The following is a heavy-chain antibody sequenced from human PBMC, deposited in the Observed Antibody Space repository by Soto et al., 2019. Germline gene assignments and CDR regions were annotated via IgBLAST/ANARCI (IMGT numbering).Heavy chain of an antibody. J-gene: IGHJ6*02. CDR3: ARARQLWLLGGMDV. CDR2: IYYSGGT. D-gene: IGHD5-18*01. CDR1: GGSISSGDYY. Sequence: SETLSLTCSVSGGSISSGDYYWSWIRQPPGKGLEWIGYIYYSGGTYYNPSLKSRVTISVDTSKNQFSLKLSSVTAADTAVYYCARARQLWLLGGMDVSGQGTTVTVSS. V-gene: IGHV4-30-4*01.